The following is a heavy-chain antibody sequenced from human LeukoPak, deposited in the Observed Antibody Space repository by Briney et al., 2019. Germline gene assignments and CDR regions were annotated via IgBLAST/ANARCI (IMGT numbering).Heavy chain of an antibody. D-gene: IGHD2-15*01. CDR1: GYTFTGYY. J-gene: IGHJ4*02. CDR3: ASSLRYCSGGSCY. CDR2: INPKSGGT. Sequence: GASVKVSCKASGYTFTGYYMHWVRQAPGQGLEWMGWINPKSGGTNYAQKFQGRVTMTRDTSISTAYMELSRLRSDDTAVYYCASSLRYCSGGSCYWGQGTLVTVSS. V-gene: IGHV1-2*02.